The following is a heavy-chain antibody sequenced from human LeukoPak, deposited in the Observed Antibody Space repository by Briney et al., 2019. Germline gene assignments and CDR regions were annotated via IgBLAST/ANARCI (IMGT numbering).Heavy chain of an antibody. D-gene: IGHD6-13*01. V-gene: IGHV1-69*05. CDR2: IIPIFGTA. Sequence: GASVKVTFKASGGTFSIYAISWVRQAPGQGLEWMGMIIPIFGTANYAQKFQGRVTITTDESTSTAYMELSSLRSEDTAVYYCARDRVASSWYSGLPDYWGQGTLVTVSS. J-gene: IGHJ4*02. CDR3: ARDRVASSWYSGLPDY. CDR1: GGTFSIYA.